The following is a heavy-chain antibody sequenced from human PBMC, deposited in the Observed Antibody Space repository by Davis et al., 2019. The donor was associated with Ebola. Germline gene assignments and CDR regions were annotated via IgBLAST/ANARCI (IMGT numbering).Heavy chain of an antibody. D-gene: IGHD1-7*01. V-gene: IGHV3-11*01. Sequence: PGGSLRLSCATSGFTFSSNAMSWIRQAPGKGLEWVSYISSSGSTIYYADSVKGRFTISRDNAKNSLYLQMNSLRAEDTAVYYCAREAPRFGRTGTGSWEGTWGQGTLVTVSS. J-gene: IGHJ5*02. CDR1: GFTFSSNA. CDR3: AREAPRFGRTGTGSWEGT. CDR2: ISSSGSTI.